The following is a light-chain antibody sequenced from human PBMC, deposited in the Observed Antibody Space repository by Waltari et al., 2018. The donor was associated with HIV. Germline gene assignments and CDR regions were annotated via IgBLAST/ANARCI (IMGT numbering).Light chain of an antibody. V-gene: IGLV1-44*01. CDR1: TSNIGSNT. Sequence: QSVLTQPPSASGTPEQRVTISCSGSTSNIGSNTVTWFQQFPGTAPKVLSFGKNHRPSGVPARFSGSKSGTSASLAISGLQSEDEADYYCASWDDSLNGPVFGGGTKLTVV. CDR2: GKN. CDR3: ASWDDSLNGPV. J-gene: IGLJ2*01.